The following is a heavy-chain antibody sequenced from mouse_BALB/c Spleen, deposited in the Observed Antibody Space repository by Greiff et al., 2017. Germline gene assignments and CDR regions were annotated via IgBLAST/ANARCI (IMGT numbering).Heavy chain of an antibody. CDR1: GYAFTNYL. CDR2: INPGSGGT. CDR3: ARYGYGSSWFAY. Sequence: QVQLQQSGAELVRPGTSVKVSCKASGYAFTNYLIEWVKQRPGQGLEWIGVINPGSGGTNYNEKFKGKATLTADKSSSTAYMQLSSLTSDDSAVYFCARYGYGSSWFAYWGQGTLVTVSA. J-gene: IGHJ3*01. V-gene: IGHV1-54*01. D-gene: IGHD1-1*01.